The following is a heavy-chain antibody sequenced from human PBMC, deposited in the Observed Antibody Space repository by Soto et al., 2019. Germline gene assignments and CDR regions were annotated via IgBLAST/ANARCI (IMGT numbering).Heavy chain of an antibody. Sequence: QVQLQESGPGLVKPSGTLSLTCAVSGGSISSSNWWSWVRQPPGKGLEWIGEIYHSGSTNYNPSLKSRVTIPVDKSTNQFSLKLSAVTAADTAVYYCARTIAVAAYFDYWGQGTLVTVSS. J-gene: IGHJ4*02. V-gene: IGHV4-4*02. CDR3: ARTIAVAAYFDY. D-gene: IGHD6-19*01. CDR1: GGSISSSNW. CDR2: IYHSGST.